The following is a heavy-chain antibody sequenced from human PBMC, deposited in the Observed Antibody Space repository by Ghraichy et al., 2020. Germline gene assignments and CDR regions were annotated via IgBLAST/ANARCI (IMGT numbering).Heavy chain of an antibody. Sequence: ASVKVSCKASGYTFTSYYMHWVRQAPGQGLEWMGIINPSGGSTSYAQKFQGRVTMTRDTSTSTVYMELSSLRSEDTAVYYCARIAVAGIGGGWFDPWGQGTLVTVSS. V-gene: IGHV1-46*03. J-gene: IGHJ5*02. CDR3: ARIAVAGIGGGWFDP. CDR1: GYTFTSYY. D-gene: IGHD6-19*01. CDR2: INPSGGST.